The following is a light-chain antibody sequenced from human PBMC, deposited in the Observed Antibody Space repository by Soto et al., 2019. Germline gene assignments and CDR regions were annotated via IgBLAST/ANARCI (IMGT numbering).Light chain of an antibody. CDR2: GAS. CDR1: ESVSTN. CDR3: QQYSIWRT. V-gene: IGKV3-15*01. Sequence: VSTQTPATLSLTPGERVTLSCRASESVSTNLAWYQQKAGQAPRLLIYGASTRATGIPARFSGSGSGTEFTLTISGLQSEDFAVYYCQQYSIWRTFGQRSNVDIK. J-gene: IGKJ1*01.